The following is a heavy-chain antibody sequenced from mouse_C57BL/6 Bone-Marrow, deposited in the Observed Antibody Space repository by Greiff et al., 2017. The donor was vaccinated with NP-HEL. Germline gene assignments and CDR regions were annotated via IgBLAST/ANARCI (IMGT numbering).Heavy chain of an antibody. CDR1: GFTFSSYA. CDR3: ARVSVVAPMDF. CDR2: ISDGGSYT. V-gene: IGHV5-4*03. Sequence: EVKLVESGGGLVKPGGSLKLSCAASGFTFSSYAMSWVRQTPEKRLEWVATISDGGSYTYYPDNVKGRFTISRDNAKNNLYLQMSHLKSEDTAMYYCARVSVVAPMDFWGQGTAVTVSS. J-gene: IGHJ4*01. D-gene: IGHD1-1*01.